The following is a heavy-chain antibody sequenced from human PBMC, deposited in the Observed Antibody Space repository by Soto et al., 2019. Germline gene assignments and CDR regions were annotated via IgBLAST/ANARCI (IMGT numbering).Heavy chain of an antibody. J-gene: IGHJ6*02. CDR1: GGSISSSNW. D-gene: IGHD2-2*02. CDR2: IYHSGST. V-gene: IGHV4-4*02. CDR3: ASLGYCSSTSCYRHYYYYGMDV. Sequence: LRETLSLTCAVSGGSISSSNWWSWVRQPPGKGLEWIGEIYHSGSTNYNPSLKSRVTISVDKSKNQFSLKLSSVTAADTAVYYCASLGYCSSTSCYRHYYYYGMDVWGQGTTVTVSS.